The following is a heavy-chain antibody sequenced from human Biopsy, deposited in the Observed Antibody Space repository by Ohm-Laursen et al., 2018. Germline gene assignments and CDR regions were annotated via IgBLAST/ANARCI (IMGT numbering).Heavy chain of an antibody. V-gene: IGHV4-59*01. D-gene: IGHD2/OR15-2a*01. CDR3: ARATNSTGWPYYYFYGMDV. J-gene: IGHJ6*02. Sequence: PGTLSLTCTVSGGSISSDYWSWIWQTPGKGLEWIGYIYYSGSINYNPSLKSRVTISVDTSKNQFSLRLNSVTAADTAVYYCARATNSTGWPYYYFYGMDVWGQGTTVTVSS. CDR2: IYYSGSI. CDR1: GGSISSDY.